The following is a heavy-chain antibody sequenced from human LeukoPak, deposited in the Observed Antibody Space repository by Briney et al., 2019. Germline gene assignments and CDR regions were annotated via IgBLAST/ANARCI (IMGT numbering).Heavy chain of an antibody. D-gene: IGHD6-19*01. CDR3: ARMLMAPAGPFDS. CDR2: IYSSGST. J-gene: IGHJ4*01. V-gene: IGHV3-53*01. CDR1: GFTTSNSH. Sequence: GGSLRLSCVASGFTTSNSHMSWVRQAPGKGLEWVSLIYSSGSTYYADSVKGRFTIPRDNAKNTLYLQMNSLRTEDTAVYYCARMLMAPAGPFDSWGQGALVIVSS.